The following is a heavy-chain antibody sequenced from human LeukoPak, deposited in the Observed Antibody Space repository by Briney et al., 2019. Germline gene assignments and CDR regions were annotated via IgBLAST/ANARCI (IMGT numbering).Heavy chain of an antibody. J-gene: IGHJ4*02. D-gene: IGHD2/OR15-2a*01. CDR1: GVTFTDHY. CDR2: IGPHSTFT. V-gene: IGHV1-2*02. Sequence: ASVKVSCKSSGVTFTDHYIHWVRQGPGQGLEWMGYIGPHSTFTSSPQEFQGRVTMTRDASMSTACMELTRLTSDDTAVYYYVREGEGPLSKDFVYWGQGTLVTVSS. CDR3: VREGEGPLSKDFVY.